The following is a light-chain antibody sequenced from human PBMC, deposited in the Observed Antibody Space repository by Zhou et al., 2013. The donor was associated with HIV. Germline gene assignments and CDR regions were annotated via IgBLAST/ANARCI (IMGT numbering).Light chain of an antibody. J-gene: IGKJ5*01. Sequence: EIVLTQSPATLSLSPGERASLSCRASQSVSSNLAWYQQKPGQAPRLLIYDASNRATGIPARFSGSGSGTDFTLTISSLEPEDFAVYYCQQRDNWPPRITFGQGHDWEIK. V-gene: IGKV3-11*01. CDR3: QQRDNWPPRIT. CDR1: QSVSSN. CDR2: DAS.